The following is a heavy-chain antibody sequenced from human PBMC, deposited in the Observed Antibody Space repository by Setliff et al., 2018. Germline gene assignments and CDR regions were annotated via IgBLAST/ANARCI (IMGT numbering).Heavy chain of an antibody. D-gene: IGHD3-10*01. V-gene: IGHV4-4*08. CDR2: MHAGGNV. CDR1: GDSLRNDY. J-gene: IGHJ6*03. CDR3: ARGRLSFGSYGSGNQWKYYYYMDV. Sequence: LSLTCSVSGDSLRNDYWTWIRQPPGKGLEWIGNMHAGGNVNYNPSLKSRVTLSLATSKSQFSLNLTSVTAADTAIYYCARGRLSFGSYGSGNQWKYYYYMDVWGKGTTVTVSS.